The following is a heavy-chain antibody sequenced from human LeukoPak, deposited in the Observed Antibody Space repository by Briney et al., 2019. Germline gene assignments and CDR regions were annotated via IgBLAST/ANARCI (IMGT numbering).Heavy chain of an antibody. CDR1: GFTFSSYT. D-gene: IGHD5-12*01. Sequence: GGSLRLSCAASGFTFSSYTMNWVRQAPGKGLEWVAVIAYDGSDKFYADSVKGRFTISRDNPKNTLYLQMNSLRVEDTAVYYCAKDRLAGYSGYDYIDYWGQGTLVTVFS. J-gene: IGHJ4*02. V-gene: IGHV3-30*18. CDR2: IAYDGSDK. CDR3: AKDRLAGYSGYDYIDY.